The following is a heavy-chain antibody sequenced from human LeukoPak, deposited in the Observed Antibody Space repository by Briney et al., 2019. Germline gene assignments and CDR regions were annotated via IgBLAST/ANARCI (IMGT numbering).Heavy chain of an antibody. D-gene: IGHD3-22*01. J-gene: IGHJ6*03. CDR2: IRSKAYGGTT. CDR3: TREWSGYYYLWYYYYYMDV. V-gene: IGHV3-49*04. CDR1: GFTFSSYW. Sequence: GGSLRLSCAASGFTFSSYWMSWVRQAPGKGLEWVGFIRSKAYGGTTEYAASVKGRFTISRDDSKSIAYLQMNSLKTEDTAVYYCTREWSGYYYLWYYYYYMDVWGKGTTVTVSS.